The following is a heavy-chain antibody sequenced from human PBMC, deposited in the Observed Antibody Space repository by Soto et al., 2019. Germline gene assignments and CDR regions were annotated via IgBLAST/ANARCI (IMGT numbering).Heavy chain of an antibody. Sequence: PGGSLRLSCAASGFTFNTFVMGWVRQSPGKGLEWVSSISAVGGSAYYADSVKGRFSISRDNSKNSLYLQMNSLRDEDTAVYYCARFLEWFAPPDYYYGMDVWGQGTTVTVSS. CDR2: ISAVGGSA. D-gene: IGHD3-3*01. CDR1: GFTFNTFV. V-gene: IGHV3-23*01. CDR3: ARFLEWFAPPDYYYGMDV. J-gene: IGHJ6*02.